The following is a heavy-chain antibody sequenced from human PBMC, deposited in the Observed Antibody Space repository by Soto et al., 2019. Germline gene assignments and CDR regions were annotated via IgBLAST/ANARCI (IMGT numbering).Heavy chain of an antibody. Sequence: QVQLVESGGGVVQPGRSLRLSCAASGFTFSSYGMHWVRQAPGKGLEWVAVIWYDGSNKYYADSVKGRFTISRDNSKNPLYRQMNSLRAEDTAVYYCARASPRVPAALWNWKRVPLGYWGKGTLVTVSS. CDR2: IWYDGSNK. J-gene: IGHJ4*02. CDR1: GFTFSSYG. CDR3: ARASPRVPAALWNWKRVPLGY. D-gene: IGHD2-2*01. V-gene: IGHV3-33*01.